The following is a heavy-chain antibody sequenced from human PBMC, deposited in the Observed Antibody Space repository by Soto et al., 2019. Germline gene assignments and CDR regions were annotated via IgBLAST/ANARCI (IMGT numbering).Heavy chain of an antibody. CDR3: ARARLDTPALDY. CDR2: ISYDGSNK. J-gene: IGHJ4*02. CDR1: GFTFSIYA. V-gene: IGHV3-30-3*01. D-gene: IGHD2-2*01. Sequence: QVQLVESGGGVVQPGRSLRLSCAASGFTFSIYAMHWVRQAPGKGLEWVAVISYDGSNKYYADSVKGRFTISRDNSKNTRYLQMNSLRAGDTAVYYCARARLDTPALDYWGQGTLVTVSS.